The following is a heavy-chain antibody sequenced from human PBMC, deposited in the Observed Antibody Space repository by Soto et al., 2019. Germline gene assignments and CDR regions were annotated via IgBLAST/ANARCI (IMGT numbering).Heavy chain of an antibody. CDR2: ISYDGSNR. CDR3: ARDKKYGGVVIGHYYCGMDV. J-gene: IGHJ6*02. Sequence: PGGSLRLSCAASGFTFSSYAMHWVRQAPGKGLEWVAVISYDGSNRYYADSVKGRFTISRDNSKNTLYLQMNSLRAEDTAVYYCARDKKYGGVVIGHYYCGMDVWGQGTTVTVSS. V-gene: IGHV3-30-3*01. CDR1: GFTFSSYA. D-gene: IGHD3-3*01.